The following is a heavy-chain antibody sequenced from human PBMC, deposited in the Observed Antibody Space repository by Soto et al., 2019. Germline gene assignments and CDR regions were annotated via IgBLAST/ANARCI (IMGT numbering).Heavy chain of an antibody. Sequence: RAGGSLRLSCAASGFTVSSNYMSWVRQAPGKGLEWVSVIYSGGSTYYADSVKGRFTTSRDNSKNTLYLQMNSLRAEDTAVYYCARDGRESIAVAGTSRPHGMDVWGQGTTVTVSS. V-gene: IGHV3-53*01. CDR2: IYSGGST. CDR3: ARDGRESIAVAGTSRPHGMDV. J-gene: IGHJ6*02. D-gene: IGHD6-19*01. CDR1: GFTVSSNY.